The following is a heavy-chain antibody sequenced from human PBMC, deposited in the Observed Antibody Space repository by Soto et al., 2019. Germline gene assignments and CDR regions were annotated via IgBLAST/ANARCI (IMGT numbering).Heavy chain of an antibody. D-gene: IGHD3-16*01. CDR2: ISGGDGSP. Sequence: GGSLRLSCAASGFTFSTYVMSWVRQAPGKGLEWVSAISGGDGSPSYADSVKGRFTISRDNSKNTLYLHMNSLRADDTAAYYCAKWHTYNYDSLAFSGFDCWGQGTQVTVSS. J-gene: IGHJ4*02. V-gene: IGHV3-23*01. CDR3: AKWHTYNYDSLAFSGFDC. CDR1: GFTFSTYV.